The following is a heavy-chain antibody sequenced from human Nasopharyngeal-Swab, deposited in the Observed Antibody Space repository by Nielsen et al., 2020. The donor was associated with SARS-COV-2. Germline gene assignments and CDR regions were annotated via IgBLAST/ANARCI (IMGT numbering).Heavy chain of an antibody. J-gene: IGHJ4*02. CDR1: GFSLSTSGMC. V-gene: IGHV2-70*18. CDR3: GRIPPHDFQIDY. CDR2: IDWGDDK. Sequence: SGPTLVKPTQTLTLTCTFSGFSLSTSGMCVSWVRQPPGKALEWLALIDWGDDKYYSTSLKTRLTISKDTSKNQVVLTMASMDPVDTATYYCGRIPPHDFQIDYWGQGTLVTVSS. D-gene: IGHD2-21*02.